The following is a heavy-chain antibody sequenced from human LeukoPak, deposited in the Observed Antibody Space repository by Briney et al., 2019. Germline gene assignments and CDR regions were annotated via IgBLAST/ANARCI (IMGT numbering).Heavy chain of an antibody. Sequence: GGSLRLSCAASGFTFSSYAMHWVRQAPGKGLEWAAVIWYDGSNKYYADSVKGRFTISRDNSKNTLYLQMNSLRAEDTAVYYCARDRIAAAGTFDYWGQGTLVTVSS. D-gene: IGHD6-13*01. CDR3: ARDRIAAAGTFDY. CDR2: IWYDGSNK. CDR1: GFTFSSYA. J-gene: IGHJ4*02. V-gene: IGHV3-33*08.